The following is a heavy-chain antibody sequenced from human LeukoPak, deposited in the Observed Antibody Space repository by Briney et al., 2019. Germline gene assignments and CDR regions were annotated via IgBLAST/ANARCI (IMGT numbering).Heavy chain of an antibody. V-gene: IGHV3-21*01. CDR3: ARALTILRYMDV. J-gene: IGHJ6*03. CDR2: ITSSSNYI. D-gene: IGHD3-3*01. CDR1: GFTFSSYS. Sequence: PGGSLRLSCAASGFTFSSYSMNWVRQAPGKGLEWVSSITSSSNYIYYADSLKGRFTISRDNAKNSLYLQMNSLRAEDTAVYYCARALTILRYMDVWGKGTTVTVSS.